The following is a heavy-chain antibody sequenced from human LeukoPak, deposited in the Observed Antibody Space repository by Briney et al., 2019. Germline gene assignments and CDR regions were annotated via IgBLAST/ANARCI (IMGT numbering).Heavy chain of an antibody. D-gene: IGHD2-15*01. J-gene: IGHJ4*02. CDR3: ARDKVVGATYFDY. V-gene: IGHV3-7*01. Sequence: GGSLRLSCTASGFIFSTYSMSWVRQAPGKGLEWVANIKQDGSEKYYVDSVKGRFTISRDNAKNSLYLQMNSLRAEDTAVYYCARDKVVGATYFDYWGQGTLVTVSS. CDR1: GFIFSTYS. CDR2: IKQDGSEK.